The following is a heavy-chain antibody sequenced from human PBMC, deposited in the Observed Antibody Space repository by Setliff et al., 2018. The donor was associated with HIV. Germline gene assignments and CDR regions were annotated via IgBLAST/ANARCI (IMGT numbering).Heavy chain of an antibody. CDR3: ARHGPELLWFGGSWFDP. CDR1: GYSISSGYY. Sequence: NPSETLSLTCVVSGYSISSGYYWGWIRQPPGKGLEWIGSIYHSGSTYYNPSLKSRVTMSVDTSKNQFSLKLSSVTAAATAVYYCARHGPELLWFGGSWFDPWGQGTMVTVSS. CDR2: IYHSGST. J-gene: IGHJ5*01. D-gene: IGHD3-10*01. V-gene: IGHV4-38-2*01.